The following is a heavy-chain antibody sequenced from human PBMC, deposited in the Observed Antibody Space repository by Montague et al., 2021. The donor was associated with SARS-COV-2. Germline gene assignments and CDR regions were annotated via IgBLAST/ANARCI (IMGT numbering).Heavy chain of an antibody. CDR3: ARTVYDNLAGGAYYFDY. V-gene: IGHV4-59*01. D-gene: IGHD3-22*01. CDR1: GGSLSGFY. J-gene: IGHJ4*02. Sequence: SETLSLTCSVSGGSLSGFYWSWVRQAPGKGLEWLGYIYSSGTTTYRPSLQSRVTMSIDLSKNQLSLRLTSATTADTAIYFCARTVYDNLAGGAYYFDYWGQGALITVSS. CDR2: IYSSGTT.